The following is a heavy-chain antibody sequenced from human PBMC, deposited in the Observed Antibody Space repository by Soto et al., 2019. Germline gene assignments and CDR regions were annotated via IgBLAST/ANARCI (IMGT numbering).Heavy chain of an antibody. J-gene: IGHJ6*03. D-gene: IGHD3-10*01. Sequence: SETLSLTCPVSGGSISSSSYYWGWIRQPPGKGLEWIGSIYYSGSTYYNPSLKSRVTISVDTSKNQFSLKLSSVTAADTAVYYCARLGGSGSVYYYMDVWGKGTTVTVSS. V-gene: IGHV4-39*01. CDR1: GGSISSSSYY. CDR3: ARLGGSGSVYYYMDV. CDR2: IYYSGST.